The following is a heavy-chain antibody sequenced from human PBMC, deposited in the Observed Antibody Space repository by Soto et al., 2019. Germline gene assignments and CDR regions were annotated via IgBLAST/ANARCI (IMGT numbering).Heavy chain of an antibody. Sequence: ASVKVSCKASGGTFSSYAISWVRQAPGQGLEWMGGIIPIFGTANYAQKFQGRVTITADESTSTAYMELSSLRSEDTAVYYCAREDEQQLERYYYGMDVWGQGTTVTSP. CDR2: IIPIFGTA. CDR1: GGTFSSYA. V-gene: IGHV1-69*13. CDR3: AREDEQQLERYYYGMDV. J-gene: IGHJ6*02. D-gene: IGHD6-13*01.